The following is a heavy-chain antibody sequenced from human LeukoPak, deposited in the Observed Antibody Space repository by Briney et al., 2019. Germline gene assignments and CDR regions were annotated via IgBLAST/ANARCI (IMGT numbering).Heavy chain of an antibody. J-gene: IGHJ3*02. V-gene: IGHV4-34*01. CDR3: ASELLVRGVIITHDAFDI. CDR2: INHSGST. D-gene: IGHD3-10*01. CDR1: GGSFSGYY. Sequence: SETLSLTYAVYGGSFSGYYWSWIRQPPGKGLEWIGEINHSGSTNYNPSLKSRVTISVDTSKNQFSLKLSSVTAADTAVYYCASELLVRGVIITHDAFDIWGQGTMVTVSS.